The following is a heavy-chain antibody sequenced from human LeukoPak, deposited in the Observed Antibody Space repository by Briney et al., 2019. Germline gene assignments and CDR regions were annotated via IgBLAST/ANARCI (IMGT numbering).Heavy chain of an antibody. Sequence: GGSLRLSCAASGFTFTTYAMSWVRQAPGKGLEWVSAISGSGDSTYYADSVKGRFTISRDNFKNTLYLQMNSLRAEDTALYYCAKEDDSSGNYYLYLDYWGQGTLVTVSS. CDR2: ISGSGDST. CDR1: GFTFTTYA. CDR3: AKEDDSSGNYYLYLDY. V-gene: IGHV3-23*01. D-gene: IGHD3-22*01. J-gene: IGHJ4*02.